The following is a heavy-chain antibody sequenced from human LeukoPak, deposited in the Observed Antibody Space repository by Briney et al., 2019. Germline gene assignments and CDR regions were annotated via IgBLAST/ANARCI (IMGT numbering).Heavy chain of an antibody. D-gene: IGHD3-22*01. CDR2: ISYDGSNK. J-gene: IGHJ4*02. V-gene: IGHV3-30*01. Sequence: PGGSLRLSCAASGFTFSSYAMHWVRQAPGKGLEWVAVISYDGSNKYYADSVKGRFTIPRDNSKNTLYLQMNSLRAEDTAVYYCAREGDLVVVITWYFDYWGQGTLVTVSS. CDR3: AREGDLVVVITWYFDY. CDR1: GFTFSSYA.